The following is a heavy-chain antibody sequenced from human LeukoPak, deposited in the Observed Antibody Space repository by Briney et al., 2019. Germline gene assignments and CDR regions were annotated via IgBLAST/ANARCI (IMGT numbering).Heavy chain of an antibody. D-gene: IGHD5-18*01. V-gene: IGHV4-34*01. CDR2: INHSGST. J-gene: IGHJ4*02. CDR1: GGSFSGYY. Sequence: SETLSLTCAVYGGSFSGYYWSRIRQPPVKGLEWIGEINHSGSTNYNPSLKRRVTISVDTSKNLFSLKLSSVTAADTAVYYCARGTAMVDYFDYWGQGTLVTVSS. CDR3: ARGTAMVDYFDY.